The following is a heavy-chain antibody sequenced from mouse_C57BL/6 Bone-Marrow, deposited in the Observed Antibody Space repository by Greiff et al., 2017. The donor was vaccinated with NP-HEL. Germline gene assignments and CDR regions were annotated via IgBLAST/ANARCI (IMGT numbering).Heavy chain of an antibody. Sequence: EVQVVESGGDLVKPGGSLKLSCAASGFTFSSYGMSWVRQTPDKRLEWVATISSGGSYTYYPDSVKGRFTISRDNAKNTLYLQMSSLKSEDTAMYYCARQGRWLLRYFDVWGTGTTVTVSS. V-gene: IGHV5-6*01. CDR2: ISSGGSYT. J-gene: IGHJ1*03. D-gene: IGHD2-3*01. CDR3: ARQGRWLLRYFDV. CDR1: GFTFSSYG.